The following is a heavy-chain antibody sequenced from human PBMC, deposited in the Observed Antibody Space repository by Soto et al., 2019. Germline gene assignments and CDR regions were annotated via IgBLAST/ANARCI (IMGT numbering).Heavy chain of an antibody. V-gene: IGHV3-21*01. Sequence: EVQLVESGGGLVKPGGSLRLSCAASGFSFSNYGMNWVHQAPGKGLEWVSSISSSSSYIAYADSVKGRFTISRDNAKNSVYLQMNSLRAEDTAVYYCARSDCTRTSCYVVWFDPWGQGTLVTVSS. CDR2: ISSSSSYI. CDR3: ARSDCTRTSCYVVWFDP. CDR1: GFSFSNYG. D-gene: IGHD2-2*01. J-gene: IGHJ5*02.